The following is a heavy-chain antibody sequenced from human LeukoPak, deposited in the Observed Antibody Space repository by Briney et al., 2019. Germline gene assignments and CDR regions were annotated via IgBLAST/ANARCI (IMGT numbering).Heavy chain of an antibody. V-gene: IGHV3-74*01. J-gene: IGHJ5*01. D-gene: IGHD1-1*01. CDR1: RFTFTNFW. CDR2: IQTDGST. Sequence: PGGSLRLSCAASRFTFTNFWMNWVRQTPGKGLMWVSRIQTDGSTRYAESVKGRFTISRDNAKNTVYLQMNTLSAEDTAIYYCARGLHWNDFNWFDSWGQGTLVTVSS. CDR3: ARGLHWNDFNWFDS.